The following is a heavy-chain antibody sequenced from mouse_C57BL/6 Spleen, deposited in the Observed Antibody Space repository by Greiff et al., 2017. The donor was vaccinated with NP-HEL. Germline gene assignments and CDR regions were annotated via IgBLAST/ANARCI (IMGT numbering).Heavy chain of an antibody. CDR3: ARTPYHSNSAWFAY. J-gene: IGHJ3*01. CDR1: GYTFTSYW. D-gene: IGHD2-5*01. Sequence: QVQLQQPGAELVKPGASVKLSCKASGYTFTSYWMQWVKQRPGQGLEWIGEIDPSDSYTNYNQKFKGKATLTVDTSSSTAYMQLSSLTSEDSAVYYCARTPYHSNSAWFAYWGQGTLVTVSA. CDR2: IDPSDSYT. V-gene: IGHV1-50*01.